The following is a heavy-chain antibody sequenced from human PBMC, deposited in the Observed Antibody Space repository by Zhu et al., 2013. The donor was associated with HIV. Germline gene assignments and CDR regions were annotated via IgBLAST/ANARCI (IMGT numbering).Heavy chain of an antibody. CDR1: GYRFTAYY. V-gene: IGHV1-2*02. D-gene: IGHD6-25*01. CDR2: INPNSGGT. CDR3: AREYSIGYYYYMDV. J-gene: IGHJ6*03. Sequence: QSGTEMRRPGASVKVSCKPLGYRFTAYYLHWVRQAPGQGLEWMGWINPNSGGTNYAQKFQGRVTMTRDTSITTAYMQLNRLRSDDTAVYYCAREYSIGYYYYMDVWGKGTTVTVSS.